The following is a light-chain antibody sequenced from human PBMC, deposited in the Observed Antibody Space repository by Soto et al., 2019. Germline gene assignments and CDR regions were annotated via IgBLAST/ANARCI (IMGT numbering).Light chain of an antibody. J-gene: IGKJ1*01. CDR3: QQYGSSPPT. V-gene: IGKV3-20*01. CDR1: QSVSTNY. CDR2: GAS. Sequence: EIVLTQSPGTLSLSPGERATLSCRASQSVSTNYLAWYQRKPGQAPRLLIYGASSRATGIPARLRGSGSGTDIALTITRLEPEDFAVYYCQQYGSSPPTFGQGTKVEIK.